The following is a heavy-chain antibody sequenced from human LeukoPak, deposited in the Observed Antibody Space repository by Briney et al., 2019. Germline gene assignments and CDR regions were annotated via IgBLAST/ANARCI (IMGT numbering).Heavy chain of an antibody. CDR1: GYTFTSYG. V-gene: IGHV1-18*01. J-gene: IGHJ4*02. CDR3: ASSGWYPNVSFDY. CDR2: ISAYNGNT. Sequence: GASVKVSCKASGYTFTSYGISWVRQAPGQGLEWMGWISAYNGNTNYAQKLQGRVTMTRDTSTSTVYMELSSLRSEDTAVYYCASSGWYPNVSFDYWGQGTLVTVSS. D-gene: IGHD6-19*01.